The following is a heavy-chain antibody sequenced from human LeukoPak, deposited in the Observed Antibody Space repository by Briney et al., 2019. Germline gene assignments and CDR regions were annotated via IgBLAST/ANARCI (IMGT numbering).Heavy chain of an antibody. CDR3: TRITIFGVVINL. V-gene: IGHV4-30-4*01. CDR2: IYYSGST. J-gene: IGHJ4*02. D-gene: IGHD3-3*01. CDR1: GGSISSGDYY. Sequence: SQTLPLTCTVSGGSISSGDYYWSWIRQPPGKGLEWIGYIYYSGSTYYNPSLKSRVTISVDTSKNQFSLKLSSVTAADTAVYYCTRITIFGVVINLWGQGPLVPVSS.